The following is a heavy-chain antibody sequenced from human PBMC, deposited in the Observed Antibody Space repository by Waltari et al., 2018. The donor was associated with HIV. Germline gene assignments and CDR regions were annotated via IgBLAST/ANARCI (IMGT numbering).Heavy chain of an antibody. Sequence: QVQLVQSGAEVKKPGSSVKVSCKASGGTFNNYAITWVRQAPGQGLERMGGIHPVLGTTNYSPKFQGRLTIIADESTSTGYMELSSLGSEDTAVYYCARMATVVDWYFDLWGRGTLVTVSS. D-gene: IGHD2-15*01. CDR2: IHPVLGTT. CDR3: ARMATVVDWYFDL. V-gene: IGHV1-69*01. CDR1: GGTFNNYA. J-gene: IGHJ2*01.